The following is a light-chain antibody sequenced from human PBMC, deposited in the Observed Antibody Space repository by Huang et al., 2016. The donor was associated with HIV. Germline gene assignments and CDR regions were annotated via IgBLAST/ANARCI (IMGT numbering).Light chain of an antibody. Sequence: EIVLTQSPGTLSLSPGERATLSCRASQRVSSDVAWYQQKPGQAPRLLIYGASTRATGIPDRFSGSGSGTDFTLTISRLEPEDFAVYYCQQSDTSPQTFGQGTKLEIK. J-gene: IGKJ2*01. V-gene: IGKV3-20*01. CDR3: QQSDTSPQT. CDR2: GAS. CDR1: QRVSSD.